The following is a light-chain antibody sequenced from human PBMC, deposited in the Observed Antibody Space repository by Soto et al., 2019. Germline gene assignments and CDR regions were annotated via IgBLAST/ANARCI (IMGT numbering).Light chain of an antibody. CDR1: QSGNNNY. V-gene: IGKV3-20*01. J-gene: IGKJ4*01. Sequence: EIVLTQSPGTLSLSPGERATLSCRASQSGNNNYLAWCQQKPGQAPRLLIYGASRRATGIPDRFSGSGSGTDFTLTISRLEPEDFAVYSCQQYGSSPLTFGGGTKVEIK. CDR2: GAS. CDR3: QQYGSSPLT.